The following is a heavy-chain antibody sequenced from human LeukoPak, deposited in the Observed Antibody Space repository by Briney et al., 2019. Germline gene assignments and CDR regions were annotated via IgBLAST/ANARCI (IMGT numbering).Heavy chain of an antibody. CDR3: ARWDSAEWLHDAFDI. CDR1: GYSISSGYY. CDR2: IYHSGST. Sequence: SETLSLTCGVSGYSISSGYYWGWIRQPPGKGLEWIGSIYHSGSTYYNPSLKSRVTISVDTSKNQFSLKLRSVTAADTALYYCARWDSAEWLHDAFDIWGQGTRVTVSS. V-gene: IGHV4-38-2*01. D-gene: IGHD3-3*01. J-gene: IGHJ3*02.